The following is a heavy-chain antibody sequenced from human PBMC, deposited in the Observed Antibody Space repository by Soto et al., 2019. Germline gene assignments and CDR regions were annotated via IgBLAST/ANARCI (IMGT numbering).Heavy chain of an antibody. CDR3: ARLGGYYQALDS. V-gene: IGHV4-59*08. J-gene: IGHJ4*02. D-gene: IGHD3-22*01. CDR1: DGSISPYY. CDR2: IYYAGTT. Sequence: SETLSLTCTVSDGSISPYYWSWIRQPPGKGLEWIGYIYYAGTTTYNPSLKSRVSISVDTSKNEVSLKLTSVTAADTAVYYCARLGGYYQALDSWGPGTVVTVSS.